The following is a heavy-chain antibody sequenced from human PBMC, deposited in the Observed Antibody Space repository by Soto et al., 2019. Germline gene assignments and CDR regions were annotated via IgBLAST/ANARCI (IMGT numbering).Heavy chain of an antibody. D-gene: IGHD3-9*01. V-gene: IGHV1-24*01. Sequence: ASVKVSCKVSGYTLTELSMHWVRQAPGKGLEWMGGFDPEDGETIYAQKFQGRVTMTEDTSTDTAYMELSSLRSADTAVYYCATLALTYDILTPPPFDIWGQGTMVTVSS. CDR2: FDPEDGET. CDR1: GYTLTELS. CDR3: ATLALTYDILTPPPFDI. J-gene: IGHJ3*02.